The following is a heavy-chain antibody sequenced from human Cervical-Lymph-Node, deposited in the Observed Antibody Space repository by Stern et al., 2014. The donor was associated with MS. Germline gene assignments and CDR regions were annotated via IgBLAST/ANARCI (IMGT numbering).Heavy chain of an antibody. J-gene: IGHJ3*02. CDR1: GGSISSSSYY. Sequence: QLQLQESGPGLVKPSETLSLTCTVSGGSISSSSYYWGWIRQPPGKGLEWIGSIYYSGSTYYNPSLKSRVTISVDTSKNQFPLKLISVPAADTAVYYCARLEARRGAFDIWGQGTMVTVSS. D-gene: IGHD6-6*01. CDR2: IYYSGST. V-gene: IGHV4-39*01. CDR3: ARLEARRGAFDI.